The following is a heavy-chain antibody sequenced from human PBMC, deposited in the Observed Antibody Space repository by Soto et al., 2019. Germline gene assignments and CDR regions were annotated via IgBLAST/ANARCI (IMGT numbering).Heavy chain of an antibody. J-gene: IGHJ6*03. CDR2: IYYSGST. V-gene: IGHV4-39*02. CDR1: GGSISSSSYY. D-gene: IGHD4-17*01. CDR3: ARDRTVTTLYGYYYMDV. Sequence: SETLSLTCTVSGGSISSSSYYWGWIRQPPGKGLEWIGSIYYSGSTYYNPSLKSRVTISVDTSKNQFSLKLSSVTAADTAVYYCARDRTVTTLYGYYYMDVWGKGTTVTVSS.